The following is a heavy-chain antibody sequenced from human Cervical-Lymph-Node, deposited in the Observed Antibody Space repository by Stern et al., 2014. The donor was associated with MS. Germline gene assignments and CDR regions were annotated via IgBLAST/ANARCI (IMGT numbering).Heavy chain of an antibody. CDR3: ARPPTSGLADAFDM. CDR1: GYNFTRYW. J-gene: IGHJ3*02. Sequence: EVQLVESGAEVRKPGESLKISCKSSGYNFTRYWIGWVRQIPGKGLECMGIIYPGDSDTRYSPSFEGQVTISANKSISTAYLQWNSLKASDSAMYYCARPPTSGLADAFDMWGQGTMVTVSS. D-gene: IGHD5-12*01. V-gene: IGHV5-51*01. CDR2: IYPGDSDT.